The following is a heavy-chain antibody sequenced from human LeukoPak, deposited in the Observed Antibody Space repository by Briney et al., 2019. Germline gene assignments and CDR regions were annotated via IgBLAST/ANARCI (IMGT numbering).Heavy chain of an antibody. D-gene: IGHD2-2*01. J-gene: IGHJ5*02. Sequence: ASVKVSCKASGGTFSSYAISWLRQAPGQGLEWMGGIIPIFGTANYAQKFQGRVTITADESTSTAYMELSSLRSEDTALYYCARDRCSSTSCPWGWFDPWGQGTLVTVSS. V-gene: IGHV1-69*13. CDR3: ARDRCSSTSCPWGWFDP. CDR1: GGTFSSYA. CDR2: IIPIFGTA.